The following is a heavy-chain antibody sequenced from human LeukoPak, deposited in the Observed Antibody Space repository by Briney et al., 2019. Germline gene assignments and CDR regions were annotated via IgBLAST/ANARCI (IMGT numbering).Heavy chain of an antibody. V-gene: IGHV3-7*01. CDR2: IKQDGSEK. Sequence: PGGSLRLSCAASGFAFSSYWMSWVRQAPGKGLEWVASIKQDGSEKYYVDSVKGRFTISGDSAKNSLYLQMNSLRAEDTAVYHCARRARSSSPHPNDYWGQGTLVTVSS. CDR1: GFAFSSYW. D-gene: IGHD6-6*01. J-gene: IGHJ4*02. CDR3: ARRARSSSPHPNDY.